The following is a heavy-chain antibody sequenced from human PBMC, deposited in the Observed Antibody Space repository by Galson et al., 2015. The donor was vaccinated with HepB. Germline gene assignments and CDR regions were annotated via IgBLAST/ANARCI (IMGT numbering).Heavy chain of an antibody. Sequence: SLRLSCAASGFTFSSYGMHWVRQAPGKGLEWVAVISYDGSNKYYADSVKGRFTISRDNSKNTLYLQMNSLRAEDTAVYYCACGLVGYWGQGTLVTVSS. J-gene: IGHJ4*02. CDR2: ISYDGSNK. V-gene: IGHV3-30*03. CDR1: GFTFSSYG. D-gene: IGHD1-26*01. CDR3: ACGLVGY.